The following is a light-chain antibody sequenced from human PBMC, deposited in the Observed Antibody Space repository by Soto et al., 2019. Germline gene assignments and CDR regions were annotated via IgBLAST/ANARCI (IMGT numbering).Light chain of an antibody. CDR2: EVT. CDR3: SSFASTYTLV. J-gene: IGLJ2*01. V-gene: IGLV2-14*01. Sequence: QSVLTQPASVSGSPGQSITISCTGSSSDIGVFNYVSWYQQTPGNAPKIIIFEVTNRPSGVSNRVSGSKSGNTAPLTISGLQAEDEADYYCSSFASTYTLVFGGGTKLTVL. CDR1: SSDIGVFNY.